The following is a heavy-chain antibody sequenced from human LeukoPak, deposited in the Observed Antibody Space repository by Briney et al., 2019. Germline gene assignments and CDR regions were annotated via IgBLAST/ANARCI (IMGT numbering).Heavy chain of an antibody. D-gene: IGHD2-2*01. J-gene: IGHJ4*02. Sequence: ASVKVSCKASGYTFTSYYMHWVRQAPGQGLEWMGIINPSGGSTSYAQKFQGRVTMTRDTSTSTVYMELSSLRSEDTAVYYCARARLGYCSSTSCYQGLDYWGQGTLVTVSS. CDR3: ARARLGYCSSTSCYQGLDY. V-gene: IGHV1-46*01. CDR1: GYTFTSYY. CDR2: INPSGGST.